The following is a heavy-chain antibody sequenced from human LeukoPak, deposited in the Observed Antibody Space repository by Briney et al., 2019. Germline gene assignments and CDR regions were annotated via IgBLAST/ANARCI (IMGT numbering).Heavy chain of an antibody. Sequence: PGGSLRLSCAASGFTFNSDNMHWVRQAPGKGLEWVAVISSDGSNNCYADSVKGRFTISRDNPRNTLYLQMNSLIAEDTAVYYCAKDRSSTWSFDYWGQGTLVTVSS. V-gene: IGHV3-30*18. J-gene: IGHJ4*02. CDR3: AKDRSSTWSFDY. CDR2: ISSDGSNN. CDR1: GFTFNSDN. D-gene: IGHD6-13*01.